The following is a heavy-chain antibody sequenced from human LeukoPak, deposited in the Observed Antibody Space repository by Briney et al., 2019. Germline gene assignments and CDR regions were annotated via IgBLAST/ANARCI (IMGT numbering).Heavy chain of an antibody. CDR2: ISSRSNYI. CDR1: GFSFSDHN. J-gene: IGHJ3*02. CDR3: ARDAVVHGDYGDAFDN. D-gene: IGHD4-17*01. Sequence: PGGSLGLSCAVSGFSFSDHNMNWVRQAPGKGLEWVASISSRSNYIYYADSLKGRVTVSRDNARNSLYLQMNSLRAEDTAVYYCARDAVVHGDYGDAFDNWGQGTMVTVSS. V-gene: IGHV3-21*01.